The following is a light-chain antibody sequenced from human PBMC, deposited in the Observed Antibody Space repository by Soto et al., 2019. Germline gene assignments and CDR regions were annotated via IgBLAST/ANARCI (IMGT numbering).Light chain of an antibody. Sequence: LVLTQSPDSLAVSLGERATINCKSSQSVLYSSNNKNYLAWYQQKPGKAPKLLIYDASDLETGVPSRFSGSGSGTGFTFTISSLQPEDFATYYCQQYESRPLTFDQGTRLEI. V-gene: IGKV4-1*01. CDR2: DAS. J-gene: IGKJ5*01. CDR3: QQYESRPLT. CDR1: QSVLYSSNNKNY.